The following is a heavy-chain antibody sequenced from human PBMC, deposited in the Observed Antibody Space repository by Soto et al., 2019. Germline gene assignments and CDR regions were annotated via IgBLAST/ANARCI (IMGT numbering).Heavy chain of an antibody. D-gene: IGHD1-20*01. CDR3: AAITGGGGRFYYYGMDV. CDR1: GYTFTDYY. Sequence: ASVKVSCKASGYTFTDYYLHWVRQAPGQGLEWMGSINPNSGGTNYAQNFQGRVTMTRDTSISTAYMELSRLASDDTALYHCAAITGGGGRFYYYGMDVWGQGTTVTVSS. J-gene: IGHJ6*02. V-gene: IGHV1-2*02. CDR2: INPNSGGT.